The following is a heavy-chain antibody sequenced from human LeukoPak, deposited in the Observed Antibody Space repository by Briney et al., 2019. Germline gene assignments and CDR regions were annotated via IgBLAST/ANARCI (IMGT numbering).Heavy chain of an antibody. CDR1: GGSISSSSYS. CDR3: ASIGPPAPASGDDP. D-gene: IGHD3-3*01. CDR2: IYYSGST. Sequence: SETLSLTCTVSGGSISSSSYSWGWIRQPPGKGLEWIGSIYYSGSTYYNPSLKSRVTIPVDTSKNQFSLKLSSVTAADTAVYYCASIGPPAPASGDDPWGQGTLVTVSS. J-gene: IGHJ5*02. V-gene: IGHV4-39*01.